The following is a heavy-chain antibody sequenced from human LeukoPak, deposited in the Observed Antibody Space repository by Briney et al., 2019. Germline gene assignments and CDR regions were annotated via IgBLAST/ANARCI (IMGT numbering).Heavy chain of an antibody. CDR2: IIPVFGIA. D-gene: IGHD2-2*01. Sequence: SVKVSCKASGGTFNSYTISWVRQAPGQGLEWMGGIIPVFGIAIYAQKFQGRVTITADEFTSTAYMELSTLRSEDTAAYYCARDRENIVLVPGAKRKTWYFDYWGQGTLVTVSS. J-gene: IGHJ4*02. CDR3: ARDRENIVLVPGAKRKTWYFDY. CDR1: GGTFNSYT. V-gene: IGHV1-69*01.